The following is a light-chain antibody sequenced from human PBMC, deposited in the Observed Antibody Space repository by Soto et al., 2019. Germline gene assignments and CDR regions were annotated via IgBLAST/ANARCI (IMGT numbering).Light chain of an antibody. V-gene: IGLV1-40*01. CDR2: GNS. Sequence: QSVLTQPPPVSGAPGQRATISCTGSSSNIGAGYDVHWYQQLPGTAPNLLIYGNSNRPSGVPDRFSGSKSGTSASLAITGLQAEDESDYYCQSYDSSLSGLQVFGTGTKVTVL. CDR1: SSNIGAGYD. CDR3: QSYDSSLSGLQV. J-gene: IGLJ1*01.